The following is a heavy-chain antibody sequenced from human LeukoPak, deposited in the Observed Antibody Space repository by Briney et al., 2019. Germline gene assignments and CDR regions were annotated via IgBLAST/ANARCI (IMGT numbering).Heavy chain of an antibody. J-gene: IGHJ3*02. V-gene: IGHV3-13*01. CDR3: AREAIGDDAFDI. CDR2: IGTAGDT. CDR1: GFTFSSYD. Sequence: GGSLRLSCAASGFTFSSYDMHWVRQATGKGLEWVSAIGTAGDTYYPGSVKGRFTISRENAKNSLYLQMNSLRAGDTAVYYCAREAIGDDAFDIWGQGTMVTVSS. D-gene: IGHD3-22*01.